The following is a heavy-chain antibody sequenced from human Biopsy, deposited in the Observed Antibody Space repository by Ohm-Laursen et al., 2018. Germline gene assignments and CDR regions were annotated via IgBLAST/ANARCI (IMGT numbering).Heavy chain of an antibody. V-gene: IGHV2-70*11. J-gene: IGHJ6*02. CDR1: GLSLSARGMC. Sequence: TQTLTLTGSFSGLSLSARGMCVSWIRQAPGKALEGLARVDWDDYTAYSSSLQTKLSISKDTSNDQMVLTVNNVDPADTATHYCARTPILIVAAGLVYRHRRHLQGMDVWGQGIAVTVS. CDR2: VDWDDYT. D-gene: IGHD6-13*01. CDR3: ARTPILIVAAGLVYRHRRHLQGMDV.